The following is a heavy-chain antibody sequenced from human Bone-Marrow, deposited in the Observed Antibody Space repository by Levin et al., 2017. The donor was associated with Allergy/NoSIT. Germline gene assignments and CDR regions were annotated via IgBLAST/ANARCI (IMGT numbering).Heavy chain of an antibody. Sequence: PGGSLRLSCAASGFTFSNFYMHWVRQAPGKGLEWVAVISHDESNRYYADSVKGRFTITRDNSENTLYLQMNSLRTEDTAFYYCARAKGPDSGDNFLLWYWGQGALVTVSS. V-gene: IGHV3-30-3*01. D-gene: IGHD5-12*01. J-gene: IGHJ4*02. CDR1: GFTFSNFY. CDR2: ISHDESNR. CDR3: ARAKGPDSGDNFLLWY.